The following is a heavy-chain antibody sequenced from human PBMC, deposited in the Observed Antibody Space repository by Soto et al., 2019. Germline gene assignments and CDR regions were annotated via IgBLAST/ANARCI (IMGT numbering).Heavy chain of an antibody. CDR2: ISAYNGNT. D-gene: IGHD3-10*01. CDR1: GYTFTSYG. V-gene: IGHV1-18*01. Sequence: GASVKVSCKASGYTFTSYGISWVRQAPGQGLEWMGWISAYNGNTNYAQKLQGRVTMTTDTSTSTAYMELRSLRSDDTAVYYCARDLAFLWFGDVGPWGQGTLVTVSS. CDR3: ARDLAFLWFGDVGP. J-gene: IGHJ5*02.